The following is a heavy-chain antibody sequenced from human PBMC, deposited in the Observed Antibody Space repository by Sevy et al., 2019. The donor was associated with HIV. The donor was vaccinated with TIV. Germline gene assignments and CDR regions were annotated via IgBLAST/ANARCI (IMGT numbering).Heavy chain of an antibody. CDR2: ISYDGSNK. V-gene: IGHV3-30-3*01. D-gene: IGHD3-22*01. J-gene: IGHJ4*02. Sequence: GGSLRLSCAASGFTFSSYAMHWVRQAPGKGLEWVAVISYDGSNKYYADSVNGRFTISRDNSKNTLYLQMNSLRAEDTAVYYCAREEGDYYDSSGYWVWGQGTLVTVSS. CDR1: GFTFSSYA. CDR3: AREEGDYYDSSGYWV.